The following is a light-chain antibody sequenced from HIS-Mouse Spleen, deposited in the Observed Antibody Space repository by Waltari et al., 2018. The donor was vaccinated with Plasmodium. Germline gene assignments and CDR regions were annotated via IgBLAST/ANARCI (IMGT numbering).Light chain of an antibody. CDR2: AAS. J-gene: IGKJ4*01. Sequence: DIQMTQSPSSVSASVGDRVTITCRARQGISRWLAWYQQKPGTAPKLMIYAASSLQSGVPSRFSSSGSWTDFTLTISNLQPEDFATYYCQQANSCPLTFGGGAKGEIK. V-gene: IGKV1-12*01. CDR1: QGISRW. CDR3: QQANSCPLT.